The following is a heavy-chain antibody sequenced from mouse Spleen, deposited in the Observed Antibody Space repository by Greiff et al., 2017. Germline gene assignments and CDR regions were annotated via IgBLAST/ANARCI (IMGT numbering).Heavy chain of an antibody. J-gene: IGHJ2*01. D-gene: IGHD1-1*01. V-gene: IGHV2-2*01. CDR2: IWSGGST. CDR1: GFSLTSYG. CDR3: AKNYYGSSHYFDY. Sequence: VKLMESGPGLVQPSQSLSITCTVSGFSLTSYGVHWVRQSPGKGLEWLGVIWSGGSTDYNAAFISRLSISKDNSKSQVFFKMNSLQADDTAIYYCAKNYYGSSHYFDYWGQGTTLTVSS.